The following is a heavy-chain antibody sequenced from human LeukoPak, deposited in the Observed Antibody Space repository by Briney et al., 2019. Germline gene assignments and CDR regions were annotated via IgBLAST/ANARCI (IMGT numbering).Heavy chain of an antibody. J-gene: IGHJ4*02. CDR1: GFTFSSYW. Sequence: GGSLRLSCAASGFTFSSYWMSWVRQAPGKGLEWVANIKQDGSEKYYVDSVKGRFTISRDNAKNSLYLQMNSLRAEDTAVYYCARVRPLTIFGVVKYYFDYWGQGTLVTVSS. CDR3: ARVRPLTIFGVVKYYFDY. CDR2: IKQDGSEK. V-gene: IGHV3-7*01. D-gene: IGHD3-3*01.